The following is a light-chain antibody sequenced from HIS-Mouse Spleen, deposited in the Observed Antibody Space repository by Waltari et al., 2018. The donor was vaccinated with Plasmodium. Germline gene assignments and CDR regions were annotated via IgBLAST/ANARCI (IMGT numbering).Light chain of an antibody. CDR2: EVS. CDR1: RSDVVGYNY. V-gene: IGLV2-8*01. J-gene: IGLJ2*01. CDR3: SSYAGSNNLV. Sequence: QSALTQPPSAPGSPGQSVTISCTGTRSDVVGYNYVSWYHQHPGKAPNLMIYEVSKRPSGVPDRFYGAKSGHTASVTVSVLQAEDEAEYYCSSYAGSNNLVFGGGTKLTVL.